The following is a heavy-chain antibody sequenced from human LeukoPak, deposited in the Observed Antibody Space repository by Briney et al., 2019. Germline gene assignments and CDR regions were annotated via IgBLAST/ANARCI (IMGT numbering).Heavy chain of an antibody. CDR3: ARSGITMVRGAFDY. CDR2: ISSSSSYI. Sequence: GGSLRLSCAASGFTFSRYSMNWVRQAPGKGLEWVSSISSSSSYIYYADSVKGRFTISRDNAKNSLYLQMNSLRAEDTAVYYCARSGITMVRGAFDYWGQGTLVTVSS. V-gene: IGHV3-21*01. D-gene: IGHD3-10*01. CDR1: GFTFSRYS. J-gene: IGHJ4*02.